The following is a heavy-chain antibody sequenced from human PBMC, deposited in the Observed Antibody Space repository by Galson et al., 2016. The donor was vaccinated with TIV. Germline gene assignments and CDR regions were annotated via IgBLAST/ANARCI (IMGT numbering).Heavy chain of an antibody. CDR3: ARRGSSSGAFDF. CDR2: VYYSGTT. J-gene: IGHJ4*02. Sequence: TLSLTCSVSGGSITRGLNFWAWIRQSPGKGLAWIGHVYYSGTTYYHPSLESRVTISVDTSKNQFSLSLTSVTAADTALYFCARRGSSSGAFDFWGQGILVTVSA. D-gene: IGHD6-6*01. CDR1: GGSITRGLNF. V-gene: IGHV4-39*01.